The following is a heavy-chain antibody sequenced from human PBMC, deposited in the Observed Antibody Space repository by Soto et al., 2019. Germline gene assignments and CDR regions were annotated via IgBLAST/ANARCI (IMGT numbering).Heavy chain of an antibody. Sequence: EVQLLESGGGLVQPGGSLRLSCAASGFTFSSYAMRWVRQSPGKGLEWLAGITFRGDNTYYADSVKGRFTLSRDNSRNRLDLQMNSLKVEDTALYYCAKLGTMGVFDNWGQGTLLTVSS. CDR2: ITFRGDNT. D-gene: IGHD1-26*01. CDR1: GFTFSSYA. CDR3: AKLGTMGVFDN. V-gene: IGHV3-23*01. J-gene: IGHJ4*02.